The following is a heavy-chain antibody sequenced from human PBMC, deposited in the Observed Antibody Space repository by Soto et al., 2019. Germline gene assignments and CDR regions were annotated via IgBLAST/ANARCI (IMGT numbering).Heavy chain of an antibody. D-gene: IGHD7-27*01. J-gene: IGHJ4*02. CDR3: ARDTGDATFDF. Sequence: ASVKVSCKASGYTFSSYAMHWVRQAPGQRLEWMGWINAGYGNTKSSQKFQDRVTISRDTSASTAYMELTSLRSEDTAVYYCARDTGDATFDFWGQGTLVTVYS. CDR1: GYTFSSYA. CDR2: INAGYGNT. V-gene: IGHV1-3*01.